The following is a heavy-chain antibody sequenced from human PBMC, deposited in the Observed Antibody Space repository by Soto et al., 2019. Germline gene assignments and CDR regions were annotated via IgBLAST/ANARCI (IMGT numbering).Heavy chain of an antibody. CDR2: INPSGGST. D-gene: IGHD5-12*01. J-gene: IGHJ4*02. Sequence: GPVKVSCKASGYTFTSYYMHWVRQTPGQGLEWMGIINPSGGSTSYAQKFQGRVTMTRDTSTSTVYMELSSLRSEDTAAYYCARVASTIQNPYYFDYWGQGTLVTVSS. CDR1: GYTFTSYY. CDR3: ARVASTIQNPYYFDY. V-gene: IGHV1-46*03.